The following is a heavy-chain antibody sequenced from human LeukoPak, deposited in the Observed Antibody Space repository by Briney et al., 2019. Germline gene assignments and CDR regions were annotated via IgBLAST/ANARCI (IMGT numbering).Heavy chain of an antibody. CDR3: ASTYGGNSGI. Sequence: SETLSLTCTVSDDSISNYYWGWIRQPPGKGLEWLGYIYFSGSANYNPSLKSRLTILVDTSKNQFSLKLSSVTAADTAVYYCASTYGGNSGIWGQGTLVTVSS. V-gene: IGHV4-4*09. J-gene: IGHJ4*02. CDR2: IYFSGSA. D-gene: IGHD4-23*01. CDR1: DDSISNYY.